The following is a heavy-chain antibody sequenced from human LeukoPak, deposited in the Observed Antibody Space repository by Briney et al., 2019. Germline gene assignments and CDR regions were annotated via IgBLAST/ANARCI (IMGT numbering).Heavy chain of an antibody. D-gene: IGHD6-13*01. CDR2: IRSDASSI. Sequence: GGSLRLSCVGSGFTFSRYSMNWVRQAPGKGPEWVSSIRSDASSIYYADSVNGRFTISRDNAKNSVFLQMNSLRAGDTAVYYCARTADDGSSWYTDFDYWGQGTLVTVSS. V-gene: IGHV3-21*01. J-gene: IGHJ4*02. CDR1: GFTFSRYS. CDR3: ARTADDGSSWYTDFDY.